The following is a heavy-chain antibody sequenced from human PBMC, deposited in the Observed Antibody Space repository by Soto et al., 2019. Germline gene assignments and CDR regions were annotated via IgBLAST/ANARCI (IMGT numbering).Heavy chain of an antibody. CDR2: ISDDGSTT. J-gene: IGHJ4*02. V-gene: IGHV3-74*01. CDR1: GFTFSAYW. D-gene: IGHD1-1*01. Sequence: PGGSLSLCCEVSGFTFSAYWMHWVRQVPGKGLICVSRISDDGSTTTYADSVKGRFTISRDNAKNTLYLQMNSLRADDTGLYYCTRGPRVSSTGTGAHWGQGTLVTVYS. CDR3: TRGPRVSSTGTGAH.